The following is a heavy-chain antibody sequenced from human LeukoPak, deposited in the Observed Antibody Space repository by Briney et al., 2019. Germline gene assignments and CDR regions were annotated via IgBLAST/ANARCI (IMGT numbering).Heavy chain of an antibody. CDR1: GYTFTSYD. Sequence: ASVKVSCKASGYTFTSYDINWVRQAPGQGLEWMGWMNPNSGNTGYAQKFQGRVTMTRNTSISTAYMELSSLRSEDTAVYYCARTYYDILTDYGMDVWGQGTTVTVSS. CDR2: MNPNSGNT. D-gene: IGHD3-9*01. CDR3: ARTYYDILTDYGMDV. J-gene: IGHJ6*02. V-gene: IGHV1-8*01.